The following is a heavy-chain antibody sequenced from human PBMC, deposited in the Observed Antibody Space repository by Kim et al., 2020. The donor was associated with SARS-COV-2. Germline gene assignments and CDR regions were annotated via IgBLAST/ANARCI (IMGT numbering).Heavy chain of an antibody. CDR1: GFTFSSYS. D-gene: IGHD3-16*02. CDR3: ARDTMITFGGIIVIPEGFDY. V-gene: IGHV3-21*01. J-gene: IGHJ4*02. Sequence: GGSLRLSCAASGFTFSSYSMNWVRQAPGKGLEWVSSISSSSSYIYYADSVKGRFTISRDNAKNSLYLQMNSLRAEDTAVYYCARDTMITFGGIIVIPEGFDYWGQGTLVTLSS. CDR2: ISSSSSYI.